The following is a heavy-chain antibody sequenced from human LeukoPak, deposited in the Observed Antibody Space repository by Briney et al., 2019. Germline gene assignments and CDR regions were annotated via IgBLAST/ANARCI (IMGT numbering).Heavy chain of an antibody. D-gene: IGHD1-26*01. Sequence: SETLSLTCTGSGGSISSYYWSWIRQPPGKGLEWIGYIYYSGSTNYNPSLKSRVTISVDTSKNQFSLKLSSVTAADTAVYYCARGNSGSYLGLPYFQHWGQGTLVTVSS. CDR1: GGSISSYY. CDR3: ARGNSGSYLGLPYFQH. V-gene: IGHV4-59*01. J-gene: IGHJ1*01. CDR2: IYYSGST.